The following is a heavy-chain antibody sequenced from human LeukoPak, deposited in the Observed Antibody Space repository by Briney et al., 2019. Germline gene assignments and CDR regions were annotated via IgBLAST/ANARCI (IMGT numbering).Heavy chain of an antibody. Sequence: GESLKISCKGSGYSFTSYWIGWVRQMPGEGLEWMGIIYPGDSDTRYSPSFQGQVTISADKSISTAYLQWSSLKASDTAMYYCARPILTGSDAFDIWGQGTMVTVSS. J-gene: IGHJ3*02. CDR3: ARPILTGSDAFDI. CDR2: IYPGDSDT. D-gene: IGHD3-9*01. V-gene: IGHV5-51*01. CDR1: GYSFTSYW.